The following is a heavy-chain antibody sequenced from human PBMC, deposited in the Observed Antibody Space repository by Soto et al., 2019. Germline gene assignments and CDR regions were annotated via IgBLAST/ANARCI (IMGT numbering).Heavy chain of an antibody. CDR2: IIPIFGTA. V-gene: IGHV1-69*13. Sequence: SVKVSCKASGGTFSSYAISWVRQAPGQGLEWMGGIIPIFGTANYAQKFQGRVTITADESTSTAYMELSSLRSEDTAVYYCARGGSYDFWSGYIFDYWGQGTLVTVSS. J-gene: IGHJ4*02. CDR3: ARGGSYDFWSGYIFDY. D-gene: IGHD3-3*01. CDR1: GGTFSSYA.